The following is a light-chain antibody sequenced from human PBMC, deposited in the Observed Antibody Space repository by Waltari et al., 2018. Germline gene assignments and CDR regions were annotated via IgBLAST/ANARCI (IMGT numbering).Light chain of an antibody. J-gene: IGLJ3*02. CDR3: QTGGHGTWV. Sequence: QLVLTQSPSASASLGASVKLTCTLSSGHSTHVIAWLQKRPEKGPRYLMKVNRDGSHNKGDEIPDRFSGSSSGAERYLTISSLQSEDEADYYCQTGGHGTWVFGGGTKLTVL. V-gene: IGLV4-69*01. CDR2: VNRDGSH. CDR1: SGHSTHV.